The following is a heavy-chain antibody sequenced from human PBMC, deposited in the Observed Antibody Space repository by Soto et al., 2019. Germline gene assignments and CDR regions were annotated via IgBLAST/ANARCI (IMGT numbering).Heavy chain of an antibody. D-gene: IGHD3-22*01. CDR2: ISGSGGST. CDR3: AKSLDYYDSSGFSFDP. V-gene: IGHV3-23*01. J-gene: IGHJ5*02. CDR1: GFTFSSYA. Sequence: PGGSLRLSCAASGFTFSSYAMSWVRQAPGKGLEWVSAISGSGGSTYYADSVKGRFTISRDNSKNTLYLQMNSLRAEDTAVYYCAKSLDYYDSSGFSFDPWGQGTLVTVSS.